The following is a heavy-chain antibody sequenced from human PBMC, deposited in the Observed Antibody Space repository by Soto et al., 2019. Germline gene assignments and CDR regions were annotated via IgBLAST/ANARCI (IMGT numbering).Heavy chain of an antibody. J-gene: IGHJ6*02. V-gene: IGHV3-23*01. Sequence: EVQLLESGGGLVQPGGSLRLSCAASGFTFSSYAMSWVRQAPGKGLEWVSAISGSGGSTYYADSVKGRFTISRDNSKNTLYLQMNSLRAEDTAVYYCAKDRGRYSSCWHGEYGMDVWGQGTTVTVSS. CDR1: GFTFSSYA. D-gene: IGHD6-19*01. CDR2: ISGSGGST. CDR3: AKDRGRYSSCWHGEYGMDV.